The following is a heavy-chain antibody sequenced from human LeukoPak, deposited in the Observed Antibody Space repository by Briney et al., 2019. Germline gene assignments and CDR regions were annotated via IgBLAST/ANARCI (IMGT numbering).Heavy chain of an antibody. CDR2: IYSGGST. J-gene: IGHJ5*02. V-gene: IGHV3-66*02. Sequence: GGSLRLSCAASGFTVSSNYMSWVRQAPGKGLEWVSVIYSGGSTYYADSVKGRFTISRDNSKNTLYLQMNSLRAEDTAVYYCARVEQWLVRVGWFDPWGQGTLVTVSS. CDR3: ARVEQWLVRVGWFDP. D-gene: IGHD6-19*01. CDR1: GFTVSSNY.